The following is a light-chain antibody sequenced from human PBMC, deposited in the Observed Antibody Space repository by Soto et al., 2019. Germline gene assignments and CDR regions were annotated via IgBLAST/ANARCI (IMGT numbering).Light chain of an antibody. CDR2: GNS. Sequence: QSVLTQPPSASGAPGQRVTISCTGSTNDVHWYQHVPRTAPKLLTYGNSNRPSGVPDRFSGSKSGTSASLAIAGLRADDEADYYCQAYDGSLSGVVFGGGTKLTVL. CDR1: TND. CDR3: QAYDGSLSGVV. V-gene: IGLV1-40*01. J-gene: IGLJ2*01.